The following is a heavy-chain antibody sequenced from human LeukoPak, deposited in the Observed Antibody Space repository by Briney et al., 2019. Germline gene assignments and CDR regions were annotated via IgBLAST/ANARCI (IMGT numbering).Heavy chain of an antibody. V-gene: IGHV4-38-2*02. D-gene: IGHD5-12*01. CDR1: GYSISSGYY. Sequence: SETLSLTCTVSGYSISSGYYWGWIRQPPGQGLEWIGSIYHSGSTYYNPSLKSRVTISVDTSKNQFFLKLSSVTAADTAMYYCAKSNGYGLIDYWGQGTLVTVSS. J-gene: IGHJ4*02. CDR3: AKSNGYGLIDY. CDR2: IYHSGST.